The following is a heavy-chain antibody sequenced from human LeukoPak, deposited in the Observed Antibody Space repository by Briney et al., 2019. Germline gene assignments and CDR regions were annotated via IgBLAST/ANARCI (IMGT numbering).Heavy chain of an antibody. D-gene: IGHD6-13*01. Sequence: GASVKVSCKASGGTFSSYAISWVRQAPGQGLEWMGGIIPIFGTANYAQKFQGRVTITADKSTSTAYMELGSLRSEDTAVYYCARGYSSSWYVVFGYWGQGTLVTVSS. CDR2: IIPIFGTA. J-gene: IGHJ4*02. CDR1: GGTFSSYA. V-gene: IGHV1-69*06. CDR3: ARGYSSSWYVVFGY.